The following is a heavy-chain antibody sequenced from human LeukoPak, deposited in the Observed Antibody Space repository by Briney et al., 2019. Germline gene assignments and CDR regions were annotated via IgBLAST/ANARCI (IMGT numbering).Heavy chain of an antibody. V-gene: IGHV4-38-2*02. CDR1: GYSISSDFY. CDR3: ARAVGTSRNFFDY. J-gene: IGHJ4*02. CDR2: IHHSGST. D-gene: IGHD4-23*01. Sequence: PSETLSLTCTVSGYSISSDFYWGWIRQPPGKGLECIGSIHHSGSTYYNPSLKSRVTISVDTSKNQFSLNLSSVTAADTAMYYCARAVGTSRNFFDYWGQGTLVTVSS.